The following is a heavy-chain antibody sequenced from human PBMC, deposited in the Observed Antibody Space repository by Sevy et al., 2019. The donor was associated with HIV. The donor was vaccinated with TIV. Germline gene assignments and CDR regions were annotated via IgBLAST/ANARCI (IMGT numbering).Heavy chain of an antibody. CDR3: TRDSGYDPNYVPGHY. CDR2: ISYDGSKI. CDR1: GFAFSTYA. D-gene: IGHD4-4*01. Sequence: GGSLRLSCAASGFAFSTYAMHWVRQAPGKGLEWVAVISYDGSKIYYADSVKGRFTISRDNSKNKLYLEMTSLRVEDTAVYYCTRDSGYDPNYVPGHYWGQGTPVTVSS. V-gene: IGHV3-30*04. J-gene: IGHJ4*02.